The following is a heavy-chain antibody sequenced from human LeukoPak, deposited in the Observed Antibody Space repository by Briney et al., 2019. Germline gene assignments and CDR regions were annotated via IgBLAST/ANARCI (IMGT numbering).Heavy chain of an antibody. J-gene: IGHJ4*02. D-gene: IGHD5-12*01. V-gene: IGHV3-23*01. CDR3: AIVGYSGYDYDY. CDR2: ISGSGDST. CDR1: GFTFSSYA. Sequence: GGSLRLSCEASGFTFSSYAMSWVRQAPGKGLEWGSVISGSGDSTYYADSVEGRCTSSRDNSKDALYLQMNSLEAADTAVYYCAIVGYSGYDYDYWGQGTLVTVSS.